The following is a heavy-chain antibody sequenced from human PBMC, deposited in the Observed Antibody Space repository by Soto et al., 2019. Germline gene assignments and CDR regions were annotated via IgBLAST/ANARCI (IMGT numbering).Heavy chain of an antibody. Sequence: QVTLKESGPVLVKPTETLTLTCTVSGFSLNNPRMGVSWIRQPPGKALEWLAHIFSNDETFYSTSLKSRLTICRDTSKSQVVLTMTNMDPVDTGTYYCARIRPGYYYYGLDVWGQGTTVTVSS. CDR2: IFSNDET. CDR3: ARIRPGYYYYGLDV. J-gene: IGHJ6*02. V-gene: IGHV2-26*01. D-gene: IGHD1-1*01. CDR1: GFSLNNPRMG.